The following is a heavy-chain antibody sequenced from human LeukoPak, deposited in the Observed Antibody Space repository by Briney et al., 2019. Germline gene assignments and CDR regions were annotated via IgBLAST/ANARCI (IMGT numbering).Heavy chain of an antibody. CDR1: GFTFSSYS. D-gene: IGHD3-22*01. CDR3: ARADYDSSSYYYYGMDV. V-gene: IGHV3-21*01. J-gene: IGHJ6*02. CDR2: ISSSSSYI. Sequence: GGSLSLSCAASGFTFSSYSMNWVRPAPGKGLEWVSSISSSSSYIYYADSVKGRFTISRDNAKNSLYLQMNSLRAEDTAVYYCARADYDSSSYYYYGMDVWGQGTTVTVSS.